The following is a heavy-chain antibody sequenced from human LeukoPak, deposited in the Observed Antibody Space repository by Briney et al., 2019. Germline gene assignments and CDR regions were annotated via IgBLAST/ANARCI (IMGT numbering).Heavy chain of an antibody. Sequence: PGGSLRLSCAASGFTFSSYEMNWVRQAPGKGLEWVSYISSSGSTIYYADSVKGRFTISRDNAKNSLYLQMNSLRAEATAVYYCARDERWFGELFTPYWGQGTLVTVSS. CDR1: GFTFSSYE. CDR2: ISSSGSTI. CDR3: ARDERWFGELFTPY. D-gene: IGHD3-10*01. J-gene: IGHJ4*02. V-gene: IGHV3-48*03.